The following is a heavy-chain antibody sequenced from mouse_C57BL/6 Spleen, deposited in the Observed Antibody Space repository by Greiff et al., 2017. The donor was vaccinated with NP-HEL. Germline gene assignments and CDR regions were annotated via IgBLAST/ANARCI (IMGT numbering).Heavy chain of an antibody. CDR3: ARYIGLGPYYFDY. D-gene: IGHD4-1*01. J-gene: IGHJ2*01. Sequence: VQLQQSGAELVKPGASVKISCKASGYAFSSYWMNWVKQRPGKGLEWIGHIYPGDGDTNYNGKFKGKATLTADKSSSTAYMQLSSLTSEDSAVYFCARYIGLGPYYFDYWGQGTTLTVSS. CDR2: IYPGDGDT. V-gene: IGHV1-80*01. CDR1: GYAFSSYW.